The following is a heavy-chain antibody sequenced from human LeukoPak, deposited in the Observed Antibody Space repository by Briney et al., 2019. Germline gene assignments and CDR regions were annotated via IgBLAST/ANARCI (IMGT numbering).Heavy chain of an antibody. CDR1: GGTFSSYA. CDR3: ARDGYYYDSSGYYFDY. Sequence: SVKVSCKASGGTFSSYAISWVRQAPGQGLEWMGGIIPIFGTANYAQKFQGRVTINADESTSTAYMELSSLRSEDTAVYYCARDGYYYDSSGYYFDYWGQGTLVTVSS. V-gene: IGHV1-69*01. J-gene: IGHJ4*02. CDR2: IIPIFGTA. D-gene: IGHD3-22*01.